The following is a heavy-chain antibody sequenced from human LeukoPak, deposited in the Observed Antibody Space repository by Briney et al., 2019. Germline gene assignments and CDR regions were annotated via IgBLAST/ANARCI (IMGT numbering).Heavy chain of an antibody. CDR2: IKQDGSEE. Sequence: GGALRRSCAASGFTCSSHRMSWGRQTPGKGLEWVAHIKQDGSEEYYVDSVTGRFTISRDNAKNSLYLQMNSLRADDTAVYYCARDEVTYWGQGTLVTVSS. CDR1: GFTCSSHR. CDR3: ARDEVTY. J-gene: IGHJ4*02. V-gene: IGHV3-7*01.